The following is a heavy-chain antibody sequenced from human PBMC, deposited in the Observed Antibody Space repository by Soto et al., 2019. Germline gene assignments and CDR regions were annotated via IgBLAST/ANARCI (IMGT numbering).Heavy chain of an antibody. J-gene: IGHJ4*02. D-gene: IGHD2-15*01. Sequence: SETLSLTCTVSGGSISSSNYYWGWIRQPPGKGLEWIGSIYYRGNTYYNPSLKSRVTISVDTSKNQFSLKLSSVTAADTAVYYCAREGGGYCSGGSCQVDYWGQGTLVTVS. V-gene: IGHV4-39*02. CDR1: GGSISSSNYY. CDR3: AREGGGYCSGGSCQVDY. CDR2: IYYRGNT.